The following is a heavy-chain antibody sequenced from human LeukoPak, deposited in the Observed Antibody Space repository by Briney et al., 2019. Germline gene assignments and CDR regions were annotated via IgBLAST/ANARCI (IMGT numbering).Heavy chain of an antibody. CDR1: GFTFSSYS. CDR3: AELGITMIGGV. Sequence: GGSLRLSCAASGFTFSSYSMNWVRQAPGEGLEWVSYISSLSGTIYYADYVKGRFTISRDNAKNSLYLQMNSLRAEDTAVYYCAELGITMIGGVWGKGTTVTISS. CDR2: ISSLSGTI. J-gene: IGHJ6*04. V-gene: IGHV3-48*04. D-gene: IGHD3-10*02.